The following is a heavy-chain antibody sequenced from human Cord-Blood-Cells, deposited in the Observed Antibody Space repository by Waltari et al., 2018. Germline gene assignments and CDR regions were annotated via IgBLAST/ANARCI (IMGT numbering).Heavy chain of an antibody. CDR3: ASELTDAFDI. D-gene: IGHD7-27*01. CDR1: GGTLRSYA. Sequence: QVQLVQSGAEVKKPGSSVKVSCKASGGTLRSYAIRRVRQAPGQGLGWMGGIIPIFGTANYAQKFQGRVTITADESTSTAYMELSSLRSEDTAVYYCASELTDAFDIWGQGTMVTVSS. V-gene: IGHV1-69*01. CDR2: IIPIFGTA. J-gene: IGHJ3*02.